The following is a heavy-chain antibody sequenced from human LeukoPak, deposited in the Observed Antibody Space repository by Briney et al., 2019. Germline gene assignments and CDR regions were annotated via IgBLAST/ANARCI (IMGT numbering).Heavy chain of an antibody. CDR2: IRNKANIYTT. Sequence: GGSLRLSCAASGFTFSDHYMDWVRQAPGKGLEWVGRIRNKANIYTTEYAASVKGRFTISRDDSKNSLYLQMNSLKTEDTAMYYCARAPNSGTLGEDYWGQGTLVTVSS. V-gene: IGHV3-72*01. D-gene: IGHD1-26*01. CDR3: ARAPNSGTLGEDY. J-gene: IGHJ4*02. CDR1: GFTFSDHY.